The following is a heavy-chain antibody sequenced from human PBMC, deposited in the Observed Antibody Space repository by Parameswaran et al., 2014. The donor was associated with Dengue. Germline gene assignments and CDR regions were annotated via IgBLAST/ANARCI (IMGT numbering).Heavy chain of an antibody. Sequence: VRQAPGKGLEWVANIKEDGSEKYYVDSVKGRFTISRDSARNSLYLEMSSLRAEDTALYYCAVSSGWHGNVIDHWGQGTLVTVSS. V-gene: IGHV3-7*01. J-gene: IGHJ4*02. D-gene: IGHD6-19*01. CDR3: AVSSGWHGNVIDH. CDR2: IKEDGSEK.